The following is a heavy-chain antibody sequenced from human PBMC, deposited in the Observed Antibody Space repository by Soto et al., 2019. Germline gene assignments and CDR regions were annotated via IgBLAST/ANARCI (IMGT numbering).Heavy chain of an antibody. CDR3: AKDEQRGEAYWGGGYLYLMDV. J-gene: IGHJ6*02. D-gene: IGHD1-26*01. Sequence: ASVKVSCKASGYTFTSYGISWVRQAPGQGLEWMGWISAYNGNTNYAQKLQGRVTMTTDASTSTAYMELRSLRSDDTAVYYCAKDEQRGEAYWGGGYLYLMDVWGPGTTVTVSS. CDR2: ISAYNGNT. CDR1: GYTFTSYG. V-gene: IGHV1-18*01.